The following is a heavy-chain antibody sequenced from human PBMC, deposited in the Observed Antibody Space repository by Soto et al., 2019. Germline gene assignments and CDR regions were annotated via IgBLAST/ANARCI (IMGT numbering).Heavy chain of an antibody. D-gene: IGHD3-9*01. V-gene: IGHV3-21*02. CDR1: GFTFSAFS. CDR3: VRDFGRYFRSGYMDV. J-gene: IGHJ6*03. Sequence: EVRLVESGGGLVKPGGSLRLSCAASGFTFSAFSMNWVRQAPGKGLEWLSSINEDSTYIYYGASLRGRSTSSRDNAKESLYLQIDSLRAEDTAVYYCVRDFGRYFRSGYMDVWGDGATVIVS. CDR2: INEDSTYI.